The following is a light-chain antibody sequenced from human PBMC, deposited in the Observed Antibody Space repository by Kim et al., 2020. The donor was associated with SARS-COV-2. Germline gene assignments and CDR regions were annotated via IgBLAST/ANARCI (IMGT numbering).Light chain of an antibody. CDR2: GAT. CDR1: QGISTY. V-gene: IGKV1-16*02. J-gene: IGKJ3*01. Sequence: DIQMTQSPPSLSASVGDRVTITCRASQGISTYLAWFQQKPGKTPKSLIFGATTLQSGVPSKFSGSRSGTDFTLTISSLQPEDFATYYCQQNITYPPTFGPGTKVDIK. CDR3: QQNITYPPT.